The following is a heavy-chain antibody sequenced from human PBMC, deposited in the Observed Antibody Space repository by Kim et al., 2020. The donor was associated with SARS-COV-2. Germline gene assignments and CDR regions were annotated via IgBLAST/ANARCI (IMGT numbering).Heavy chain of an antibody. Sequence: SEILSLTCTVSGGSISSYYWSWIRQPPGKGLEWIGYIYYSGSTNYNPSLKSRVTISVDTSKNQFSLKLSSVTAADTAVYYCARGGAVVIAYYYYGMDVWGQGTTVTVSS. CDR1: GGSISSYY. CDR2: IYYSGST. CDR3: ARGGAVVIAYYYYGMDV. V-gene: IGHV4-59*01. D-gene: IGHD2-15*01. J-gene: IGHJ6*02.